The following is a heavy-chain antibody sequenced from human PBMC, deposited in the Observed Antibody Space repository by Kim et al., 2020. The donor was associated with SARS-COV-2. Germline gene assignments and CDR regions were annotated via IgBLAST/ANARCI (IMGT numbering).Heavy chain of an antibody. V-gene: IGHV3-7*01. J-gene: IGHJ6*02. CDR2: IKQDGSEK. Sequence: GGSLRLSCAASGFTFSSYWMSWVRQAPGKGLEWVANIKQDGSEKYYVDSVKGRFTISRDNAKNSLYLQMNSLRAEDTAVYYCASGDFWSGKALYYYYGMDVWGQGTTVTVSS. CDR1: GFTFSSYW. D-gene: IGHD3-3*01. CDR3: ASGDFWSGKALYYYYGMDV.